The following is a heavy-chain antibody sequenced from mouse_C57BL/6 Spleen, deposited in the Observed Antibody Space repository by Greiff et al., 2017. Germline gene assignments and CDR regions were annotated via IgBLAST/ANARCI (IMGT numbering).Heavy chain of an antibody. CDR1: GYAFTNYL. D-gene: IGHD1-1*01. J-gene: IGHJ4*01. Sequence: VQLKESGAELVRPGTSVKVSCKASGYAFTNYLIEWVKQRPGQGLEWIGVINPGSGGTNYNEKFKGKATLTADKASSTAYMQLSSLTSEDSAVYFCARRDYYGSEEYAMDYWGQGTSVTVSS. CDR2: INPGSGGT. V-gene: IGHV1-54*01. CDR3: ARRDYYGSEEYAMDY.